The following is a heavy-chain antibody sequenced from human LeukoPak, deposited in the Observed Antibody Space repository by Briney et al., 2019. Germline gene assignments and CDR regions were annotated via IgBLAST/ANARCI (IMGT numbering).Heavy chain of an antibody. CDR1: GFTFSSYS. CDR3: ARGSTTAQRKDAFDI. V-gene: IGHV3-21*01. CDR2: ISTNSAYI. Sequence: GGSLRLSCAASGFTFSSYSMNWVRQAPGKGLEWVSSISTNSAYIYYSNSIKGRFTISRDNAKNSLYLQMNSLGAEDMALYYCARGSTTAQRKDAFDIWGQGTMVTVSS. J-gene: IGHJ3*02. D-gene: IGHD4-17*01.